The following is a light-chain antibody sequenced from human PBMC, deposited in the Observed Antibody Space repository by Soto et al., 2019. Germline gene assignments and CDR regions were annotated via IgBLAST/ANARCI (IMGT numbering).Light chain of an antibody. V-gene: IGKV4-1*01. CDR2: WAS. CDR3: QQYYSTPVN. CDR1: QSVLYSSNNKNY. Sequence: DIVMTQSPDSLAVSLGERATINCKSSQSVLYSSNNKNYLAWYQQKPGQPPKLIIYWASTRESGVPDRFSGSGSGTDFTLTISSLQAEDVAVYYCQQYYSTPVNFGQGTKLEI. J-gene: IGKJ2*01.